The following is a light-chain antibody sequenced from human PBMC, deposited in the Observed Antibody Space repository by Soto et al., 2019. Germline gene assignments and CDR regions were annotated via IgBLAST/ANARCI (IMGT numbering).Light chain of an antibody. CDR1: QTINNN. CDR2: GAS. V-gene: IGKV3-15*01. CDR3: QQYNEWPPMYT. J-gene: IGKJ2*01. Sequence: ETVMTQSPAILSVSPGDRATLSCRASQTINNNLAWYQHKPGQAPRLIIYGASNRATGIPARFSGSGSGSEFTLTISSLQSEDFAVYHCQQYNEWPPMYTFGQGTKLEIK.